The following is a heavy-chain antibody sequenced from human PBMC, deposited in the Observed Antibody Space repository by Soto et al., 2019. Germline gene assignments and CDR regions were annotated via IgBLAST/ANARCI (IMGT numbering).Heavy chain of an antibody. J-gene: IGHJ5*02. CDR1: GGSISSGGYY. V-gene: IGHV4-31*03. D-gene: IGHD5-18*01. Sequence: PSETLSLTCTVSGGSISSGGYYWSWIRQHPGKGLEWIGYIYYSGSTYYNPSLKSRVTISVDTSKNQFSLKLSSVTAADTAVYYCARDHGYSYGYGRWFDPWGQGTLVTVSS. CDR3: ARDHGYSYGYGRWFDP. CDR2: IYYSGST.